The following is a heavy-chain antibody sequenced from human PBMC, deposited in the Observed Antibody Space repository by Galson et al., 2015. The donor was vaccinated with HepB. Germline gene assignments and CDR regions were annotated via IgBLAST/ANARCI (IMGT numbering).Heavy chain of an antibody. D-gene: IGHD2-2*01. J-gene: IGHJ6*03. Sequence: SVKVSCKASGYTFTSYDINWVRQATGQGLEWMGWMNPDSGNTGYAQKFQGRVTITRNTSISTAYMELSSLRSEDTAVYYCATHLGYCSSTSCKIGHYYYYYYMDVWGKGTTVTVSS. V-gene: IGHV1-8*01. CDR2: MNPDSGNT. CDR3: ATHLGYCSSTSCKIGHYYYYYYMDV. CDR1: GYTFTSYD.